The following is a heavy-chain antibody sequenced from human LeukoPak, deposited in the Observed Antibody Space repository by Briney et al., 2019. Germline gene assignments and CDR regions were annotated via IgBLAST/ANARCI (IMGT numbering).Heavy chain of an antibody. J-gene: IGHJ6*02. CDR2: IYPGDSDT. D-gene: IGHD3-10*01. CDR1: GYSFTSYW. V-gene: IGHV5-51*01. CDR3: ARDYCGSGSYYYYYGMDV. Sequence: GESLKISCKGSGYSFTSYWIGWVRQMPGKGLEWMGIIYPGDSDTRYSPSFQGQVTISADKSISTAYLQWSSLKASDTAMYYCARDYCGSGSYYYYYGMDVWGQGTTVTVSS.